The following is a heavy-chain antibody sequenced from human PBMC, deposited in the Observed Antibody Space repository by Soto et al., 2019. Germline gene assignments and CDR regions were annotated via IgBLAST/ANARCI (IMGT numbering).Heavy chain of an antibody. J-gene: IGHJ4*02. D-gene: IGHD4-17*01. CDR3: AREGSVDYGAFYFDY. CDR2: IWYDGSNK. V-gene: IGHV3-33*01. CDR1: GFTFSSYG. Sequence: QVQLVESGGGVVQPGRSLRLSCAASGFTFSSYGMHWVRQAPGKGLEWVAVIWYDGSNKYYADSVKGRFTISRDNSKNTLYLQMNSLRAEDTAVYYCAREGSVDYGAFYFDYWGQGTLVTVSS.